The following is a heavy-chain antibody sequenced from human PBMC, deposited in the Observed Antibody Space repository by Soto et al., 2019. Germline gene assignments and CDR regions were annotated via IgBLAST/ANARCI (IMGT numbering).Heavy chain of an antibody. CDR3: ATACSSTSCYYHYYYYMDV. CDR1: GYTLTELY. CDR2: VDPEDGET. J-gene: IGHJ6*03. Sequence: QVQLVQSGAEVKKPGASVKVSCKVSGYTLTELYMHWVRQAPGKGLEWMGGVDPEDGETIYAQKFQGRVTMTEDTSTDTAYMELSSLRSEDTAVYYCATACSSTSCYYHYYYYMDVWGKGTTVTVSS. D-gene: IGHD2-2*01. V-gene: IGHV1-24*01.